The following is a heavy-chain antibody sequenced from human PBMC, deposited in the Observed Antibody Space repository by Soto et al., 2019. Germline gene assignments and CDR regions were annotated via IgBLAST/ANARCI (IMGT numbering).Heavy chain of an antibody. CDR1: GDSISSSNW. V-gene: IGHV4-4*02. J-gene: IGHJ5*02. CDR3: AGVRQGCSSTSCYFDP. D-gene: IGHD2-2*01. CDR2: IHHRGST. Sequence: SETLSLTCAVSGDSISSSNWWNWVRQTPGKGLEWIGEIHHRGSTNYSPSLKSRVTISVDKSKNQFSLKLKFVTAADTAVYYCAGVRQGCSSTSCYFDPWGQGTLVTVSS.